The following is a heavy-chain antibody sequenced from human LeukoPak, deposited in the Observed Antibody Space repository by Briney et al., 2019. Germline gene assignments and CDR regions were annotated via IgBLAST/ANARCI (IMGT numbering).Heavy chain of an antibody. V-gene: IGHV3-73*01. Sequence: GGSSRLSCAASGFSFSDHYIDWVRQASGKGLEWVGRIRSKANSYATAYAASVKGRFTISRDDSKNTAYLQMNSLKIEDTAVYYCTRELTAVDNYWGQGTLVTVSS. CDR3: TRELTAVDNY. CDR2: IRSKANSYAT. CDR1: GFSFSDHY. J-gene: IGHJ4*02. D-gene: IGHD5-18*01.